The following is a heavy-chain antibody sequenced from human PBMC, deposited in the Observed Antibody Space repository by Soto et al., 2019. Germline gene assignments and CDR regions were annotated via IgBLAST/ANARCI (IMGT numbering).Heavy chain of an antibody. CDR1: GYTFSIYG. V-gene: IGHV1-18*01. CDR3: ARKSVSNFNWFDS. D-gene: IGHD4-4*01. J-gene: IGHJ5*01. CDR2: IYDYNDNYNGNT. Sequence: QIQLVQSGAEVKKSGASVKVSCKASGYTFSIYGITWVRQAPGQGLEWRGWIYDYNDNYNGNTNYAQKFQGRVTMTTDTSTNIAYMELRSLRSDDTAVYYCARKSVSNFNWFDSWGQGTLVTVSS.